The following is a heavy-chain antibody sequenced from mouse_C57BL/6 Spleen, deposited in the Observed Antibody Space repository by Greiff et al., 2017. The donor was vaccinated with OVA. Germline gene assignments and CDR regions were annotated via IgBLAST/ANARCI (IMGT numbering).Heavy chain of an antibody. CDR2: INPNNGGT. CDR1: GYTFTDYN. J-gene: IGHJ2*01. D-gene: IGHD3-2*02. CDR3: ARGSSGYVDYFDY. Sequence: VQLQQSGPELVKPGASVKIPCKASGYTFTDYNMDWVKQSHGKSLEWIGDINPNNGGTIYNQKFKGKATLTVDKSSSTAYMELRSLTSEDTAVYYCARGSSGYVDYFDYWGQGTTLTVSS. V-gene: IGHV1-18*01.